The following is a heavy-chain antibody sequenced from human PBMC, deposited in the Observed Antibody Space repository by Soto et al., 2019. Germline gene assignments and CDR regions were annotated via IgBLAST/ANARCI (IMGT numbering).Heavy chain of an antibody. Sequence: EVQLLESGGGLVQPGGSLRLSCAASGFTFSSYAMSWVRQAPGKGLEWVSAISGSGGSTYYADSVKGRFTISRDNSKNTLYLQMYSLRAEDTAVYYCAKDNFPQWLHPAFDYWGQGTLVTVSS. CDR2: ISGSGGST. D-gene: IGHD5-12*01. J-gene: IGHJ4*02. V-gene: IGHV3-23*01. CDR3: AKDNFPQWLHPAFDY. CDR1: GFTFSSYA.